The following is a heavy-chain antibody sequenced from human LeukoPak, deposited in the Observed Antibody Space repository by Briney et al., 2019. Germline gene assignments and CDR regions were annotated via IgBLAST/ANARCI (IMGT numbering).Heavy chain of an antibody. Sequence: PSETLSLTCTVSGGSISNFYWSWIRQPPGKGLEWIGYIFYSGSTNYNPSLKSRVTISVDTSKNQFSLKLTSLTAADTALYYCARSHSAYGGFFDYWGQGPLVSVSS. CDR1: GGSISNFY. CDR2: IFYSGST. CDR3: ARSHSAYGGFFDY. V-gene: IGHV4-59*08. D-gene: IGHD4-23*01. J-gene: IGHJ4*02.